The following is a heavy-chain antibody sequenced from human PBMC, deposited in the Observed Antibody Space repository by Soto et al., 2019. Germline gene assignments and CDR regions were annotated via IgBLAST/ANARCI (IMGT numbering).Heavy chain of an antibody. V-gene: IGHV3-23*01. CDR2: IRGSGGST. D-gene: IGHD3-22*01. Sequence: PGGSLRLSCAASGFTFSSYAMSWVRQAPGKGLEWVSAIRGSGGSTYYADSVKGRFTISRDNSQNTLYLQMNSLRAEDTAVYYCAKDGDSRWQVYFDYWGQGTMVTVPQ. CDR3: AKDGDSRWQVYFDY. CDR1: GFTFSSYA. J-gene: IGHJ4*02.